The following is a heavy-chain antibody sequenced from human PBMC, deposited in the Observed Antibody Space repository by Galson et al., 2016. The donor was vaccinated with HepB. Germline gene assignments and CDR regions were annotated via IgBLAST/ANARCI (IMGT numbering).Heavy chain of an antibody. CDR1: GFSFEDYV. J-gene: IGHJ5*01. CDR2: ISWTSHMI. V-gene: IGHV3-9*01. CDR3: AKARAGGDYTGYLAETDS. D-gene: IGHD5-12*01. Sequence: SLRLSCAGLGFSFEDYVMHWVRQAPGKGLEWVSGISWTSHMIGYADSVKGRFTISRDNAKNSLYLQMNSLRVEDTGLYYCAKARAGGDYTGYLAETDSWGQGALVTVSS.